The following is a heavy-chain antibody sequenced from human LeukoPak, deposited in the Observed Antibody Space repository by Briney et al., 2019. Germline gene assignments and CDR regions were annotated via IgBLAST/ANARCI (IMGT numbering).Heavy chain of an antibody. CDR3: ARGPIAARPFDY. Sequence: KTSETLSLTCAVYGGSFSGYYWSWIRQPPGKGLEWIGEINHSGSTNYNPSLKSRVTISVDTSKNQFSLKLSSVTAADTAVYYCARGPIAARPFDYWGQGTLVTVSS. D-gene: IGHD6-6*01. V-gene: IGHV4-34*01. CDR1: GGSFSGYY. CDR2: INHSGST. J-gene: IGHJ4*02.